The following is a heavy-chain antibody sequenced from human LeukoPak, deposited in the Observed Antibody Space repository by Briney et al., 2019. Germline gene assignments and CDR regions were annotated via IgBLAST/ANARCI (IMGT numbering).Heavy chain of an antibody. V-gene: IGHV3-23*01. J-gene: IGHJ4*02. D-gene: IGHD6-25*01. CDR2: ITDSGGST. Sequence: GGSLRLSCAASGFTFSNYAMNWVRQAPGKGLEWVSGITDSGGSTYYADPVKGRFTISRDNSENTLYLQMTTLRADDTAIYFCAKSLAARWVIDYWGQGTLVTVSS. CDR3: AKSLAARWVIDY. CDR1: GFTFSNYA.